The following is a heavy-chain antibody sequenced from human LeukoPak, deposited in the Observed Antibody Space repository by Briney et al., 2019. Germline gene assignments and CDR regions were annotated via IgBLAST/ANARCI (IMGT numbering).Heavy chain of an antibody. J-gene: IGHJ6*03. D-gene: IGHD3-22*01. CDR3: ARAVGPYYYDSSGYVCDYYYYYMDV. V-gene: IGHV1-69*05. CDR1: GGTFSSYA. CDR2: IIPIFGTA. Sequence: SVKVSCKASGGTFSSYAISWVRQAPGQGLAWMGGIIPIFGTANYAQTFQDRLTINTDKYTRTAYMAQRSLRSEDMAVYYCARAVGPYYYDSSGYVCDYYYYYMDVWGKGTTVTVSS.